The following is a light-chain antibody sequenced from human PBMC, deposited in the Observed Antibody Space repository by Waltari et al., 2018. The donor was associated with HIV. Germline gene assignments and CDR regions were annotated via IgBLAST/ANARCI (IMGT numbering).Light chain of an antibody. J-gene: IGLJ3*02. CDR3: SSYTSSSTFWV. CDR1: SSDVGGYNY. V-gene: IGLV2-14*03. CDR2: DVR. Sequence: QSALTQPASVSGSPGQSITISCTGTSSDVGGYNYVSWYQQHPGKAPTLMIYDVRNRPSGVANRFSGSKSGNTASLTISGLQAEDEGDYYCSSYTSSSTFWVFGGGTKLTVL.